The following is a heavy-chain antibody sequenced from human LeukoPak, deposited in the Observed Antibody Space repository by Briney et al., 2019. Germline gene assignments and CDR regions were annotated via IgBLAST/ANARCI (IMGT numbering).Heavy chain of an antibody. Sequence: ASVKVSCKASGYTFTSYDINWVRPATGQGLEWMGWMNPNSGNTGYAQKFQGRVTMTRNTSISTAYMELSSLRSEDTAVYYCARGLPWSDQTPDNVYYYYGMDVWGQGTTVTVSS. CDR3: ARGLPWSDQTPDNVYYYYGMDV. CDR2: MNPNSGNT. CDR1: GYTFTSYD. V-gene: IGHV1-8*01. J-gene: IGHJ6*02. D-gene: IGHD3-3*01.